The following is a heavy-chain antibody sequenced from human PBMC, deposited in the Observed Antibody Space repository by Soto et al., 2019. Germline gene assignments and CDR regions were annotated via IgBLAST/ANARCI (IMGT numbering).Heavy chain of an antibody. CDR1: GYTFTSYG. J-gene: IGHJ5*02. CDR3: VRRQVSATRIDWFDP. D-gene: IGHD6-6*01. V-gene: IGHV1-3*01. Sequence: ASGKVSCRASGYTFTSYGIHWVRLAPGQRLEWMGWINAANGDTKYSPRFQGRVTITRDTSASTAHMELSSLRSEDTAMYYCVRRQVSATRIDWFDPWCQGSLVTVSS. CDR2: INAANGDT.